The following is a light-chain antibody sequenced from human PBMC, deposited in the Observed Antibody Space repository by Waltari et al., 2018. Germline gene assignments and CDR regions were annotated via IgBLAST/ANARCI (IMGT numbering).Light chain of an antibody. Sequence: DIQMTQSPSSLSASVGDRVTITCRASQNIANYLNWYQQKPGTAPELLIYAASKLHGGVPSRFTGSGSGTDFTLTISSVQPEDLATYYCQQSYSTPRTFGQGTKLDI. V-gene: IGKV1-39*01. CDR3: QQSYSTPRT. CDR1: QNIANY. CDR2: AAS. J-gene: IGKJ2*01.